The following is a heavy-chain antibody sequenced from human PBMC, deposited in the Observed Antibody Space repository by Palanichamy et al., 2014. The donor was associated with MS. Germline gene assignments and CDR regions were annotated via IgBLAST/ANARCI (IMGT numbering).Heavy chain of an antibody. CDR3: SWLAGGY. J-gene: IGHJ4*02. CDR1: GSTFSDAW. D-gene: IGHD6-19*01. Sequence: EVQLVESGGALVKPGGSLRLSCAASGSTFSDAWLSWVRQAPGKGLEWVGRIKKKASGGTADYAAPVNGRFSISRDGSKNTLDLQMNSLKSEDTAVYYCSWLAGGYLGQGTLVTVSS. CDR2: IKKKASGGTA. V-gene: IGHV3-15*02.